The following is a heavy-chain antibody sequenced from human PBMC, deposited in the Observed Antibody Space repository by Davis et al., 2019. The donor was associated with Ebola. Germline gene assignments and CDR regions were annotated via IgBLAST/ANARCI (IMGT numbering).Heavy chain of an antibody. CDR1: GYSFTSYW. CDR3: ARGTDGYNPGGYFDS. J-gene: IGHJ4*02. D-gene: IGHD5-24*01. CDR2: IFPGDSDT. V-gene: IGHV5-51*01. Sequence: KVSCKGSGYSFTSYWISWVRQMPGKGLECMGIIFPGDSDTRYSPSFQGQVTISADKSISTAYLQWSSLKASDTAMYYCARGTDGYNPGGYFDSWGQGILVTVSS.